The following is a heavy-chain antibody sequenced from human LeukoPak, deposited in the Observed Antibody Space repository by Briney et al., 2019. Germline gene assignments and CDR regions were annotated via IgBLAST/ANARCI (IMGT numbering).Heavy chain of an antibody. D-gene: IGHD1-1*01. CDR2: MYISGST. V-gene: IGHV4-4*07. J-gene: IGHJ4*02. CDR1: GGSISSYY. CDR3: ARDSTGHDY. Sequence: PSETLSLTCTVSGGSISSYYWSWIRQPAGKGLEWIGRMYISGSTNYNPSLKSRFTMSVDTSMNQFSLRLTSVTAADTAVYYCARDSTGHDYWGQGALVTVSS.